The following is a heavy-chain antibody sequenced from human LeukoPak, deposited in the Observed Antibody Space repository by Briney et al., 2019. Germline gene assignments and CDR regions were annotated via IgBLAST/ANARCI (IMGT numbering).Heavy chain of an antibody. CDR3: ARVAPSFTWFGRLSGYFQH. Sequence: SETLSLTCTVSGGSISSYYWSWIRQPPGKGLEWIGYIYYSGSTNYNPSLKSRVTISVDTSKNQFSLKLSSVTAADTAVYYCARVAPSFTWFGRLSGYFQHWGQGTLVTVSS. CDR1: GGSISSYY. J-gene: IGHJ1*01. V-gene: IGHV4-59*01. CDR2: IYYSGST. D-gene: IGHD3-10*01.